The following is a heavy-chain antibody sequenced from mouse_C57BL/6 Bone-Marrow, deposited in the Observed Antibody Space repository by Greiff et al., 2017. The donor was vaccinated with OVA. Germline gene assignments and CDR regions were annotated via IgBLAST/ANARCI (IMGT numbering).Heavy chain of an antibody. V-gene: IGHV1-81*01. CDR3: ARDYYGSSNDWYCDV. J-gene: IGHJ1*03. CDR2: IYPRSGNT. D-gene: IGHD1-1*01. Sequence: VKLVESGAELARPGASVKLSCKASGYTFTSYGIRWVKQRTGQGLEWIGEIYPRSGNTYYNEKFKGKATLTADKSSSTAYMELRSLTSEDSAVYFCARDYYGSSNDWYCDVWGTGTTVTVSS. CDR1: GYTFTSYG.